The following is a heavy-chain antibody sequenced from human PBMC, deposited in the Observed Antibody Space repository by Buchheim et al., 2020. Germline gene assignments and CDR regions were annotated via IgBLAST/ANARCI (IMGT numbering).Heavy chain of an antibody. CDR2: IDPSDSYT. J-gene: IGHJ6*02. V-gene: IGHV5-10-1*03. D-gene: IGHD3-3*01. Sequence: EVQLVQSGAEVKKPGESLRISCKGSGYSFTSYWISWVRQMPGKGLEWMGRIDPSDSYTNYSPSFQGHVTISADKSISTAYPQWSSLKASDTAMYYCARSNPPRYDFWSGSYGMDVWGQGTT. CDR1: GYSFTSYW. CDR3: ARSNPPRYDFWSGSYGMDV.